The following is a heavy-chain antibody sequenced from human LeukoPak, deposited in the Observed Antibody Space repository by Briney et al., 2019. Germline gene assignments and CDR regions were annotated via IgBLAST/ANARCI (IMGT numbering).Heavy chain of an antibody. CDR3: ARVNRMVPGYCSGGTCPGDY. J-gene: IGHJ4*02. CDR1: GFTFSSYG. V-gene: IGHV3-48*01. Sequence: GGSLRLSCAASGFTFSSYGMSWVRQAPGKGLEWVAYISSSSSNTYFADSVKGRFTISRDNAKNSLYLQMNSLRAEDTAVYYCARVNRMVPGYCSGGTCPGDYWGQGTLVTVSS. D-gene: IGHD2-15*01. CDR2: ISSSSSNT.